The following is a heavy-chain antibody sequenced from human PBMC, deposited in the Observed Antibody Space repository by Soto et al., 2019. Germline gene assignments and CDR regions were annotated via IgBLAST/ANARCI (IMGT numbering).Heavy chain of an antibody. CDR3: AKDLTSMVRVVLPSP. D-gene: IGHD3-10*01. CDR1: GFTFSKYA. Sequence: EVQLLQSGGGWVQPGGSLRLSCAASGFTFSKYAMAWVRQAPGKGLEWVSSISGSGVIKYYADSVQGRFTISRDNSNNTRSVQMNSLRVEDTAIYYCAKDLTSMVRVVLPSPWGQGILVTVSS. J-gene: IGHJ5*02. V-gene: IGHV3-23*01. CDR2: ISGSGVIK.